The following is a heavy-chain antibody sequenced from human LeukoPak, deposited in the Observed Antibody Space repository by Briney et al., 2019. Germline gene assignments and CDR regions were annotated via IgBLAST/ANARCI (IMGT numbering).Heavy chain of an antibody. Sequence: PSETLSLTCAVYGGSFSGYYWSWIRQPPGKGLEWIGYIYYSGSTYYNPSLKSRVTISVDTSKNQFSLKLSSVTAADTAVYYCARGRDYGDALGAFDIWGQGTMVTVSS. V-gene: IGHV4-30-4*08. CDR1: GGSFSGYY. D-gene: IGHD4-17*01. CDR3: ARGRDYGDALGAFDI. CDR2: IYYSGST. J-gene: IGHJ3*02.